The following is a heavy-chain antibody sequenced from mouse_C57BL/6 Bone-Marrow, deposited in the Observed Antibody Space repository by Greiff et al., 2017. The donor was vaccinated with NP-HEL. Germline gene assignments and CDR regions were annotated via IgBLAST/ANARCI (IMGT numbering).Heavy chain of an antibody. J-gene: IGHJ4*01. CDR3: ARKNTYYDYDGTEGWYAMDY. CDR1: GYTFTSYW. CDR2: IDPSDSYT. D-gene: IGHD2-4*01. V-gene: IGHV1-50*01. Sequence: QVQLQQPGAELVKPGASVKLSCKASGYTFTSYWMQWVKQRPGQGLEWIGEIDPSDSYTNYNQKFKGKATLTVDTSSSTAYMQLSSLTSEDSAVYYCARKNTYYDYDGTEGWYAMDYWGQGTSVTVSS.